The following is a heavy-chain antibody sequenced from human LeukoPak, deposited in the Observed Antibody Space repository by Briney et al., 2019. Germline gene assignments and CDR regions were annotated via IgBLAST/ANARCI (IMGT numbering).Heavy chain of an antibody. CDR2: MSYDGNNK. Sequence: GGSLRLSCAASGFTFSRNVMHWVRQAPGKGLEWVALMSYDGNNKFYADSVKGRFTISRDNSRNTLYLQMNSLRGEDAAVYSCARGGIPTGPYYYFYYMDVWGKGTAVSVS. CDR1: GFTFSRNV. D-gene: IGHD3-10*01. V-gene: IGHV3-30*01. J-gene: IGHJ6*03. CDR3: ARGGIPTGPYYYFYYMDV.